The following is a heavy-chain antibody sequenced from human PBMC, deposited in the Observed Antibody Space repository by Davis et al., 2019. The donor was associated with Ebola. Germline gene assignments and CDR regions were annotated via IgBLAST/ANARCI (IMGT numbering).Heavy chain of an antibody. V-gene: IGHV4-59*08. CDR1: GGSISSYY. Sequence: MPSETLSLTCTVSGGSISSYYWSWIRQPPGKGLEWIGFIYYSGSTNHNPSLKSRVTISVDTSKNQFSLKLSSVTAADTAVYFCARHSSVTVFGFHGLDVWGQGTTVTVSS. D-gene: IGHD3-3*01. CDR2: IYYSGST. CDR3: ARHSSVTVFGFHGLDV. J-gene: IGHJ6*02.